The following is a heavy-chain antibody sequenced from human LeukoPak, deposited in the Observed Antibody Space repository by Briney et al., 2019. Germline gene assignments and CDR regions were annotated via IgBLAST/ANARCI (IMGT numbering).Heavy chain of an antibody. J-gene: IGHJ4*02. V-gene: IGHV3-23*01. D-gene: IGHD1-26*01. CDR2: ISGSGGST. Sequence: GGSLRLSCAASGFTFSSYAMSWVRQAPGKGLEWVSAISGSGGSTYYADSVKGRFTISRDNSKNTLYLQMNSLRAEDTAVYYCAKAPYIVGATIGGSFDYWGQGTLVTVSS. CDR3: AKAPYIVGATIGGSFDY. CDR1: GFTFSSYA.